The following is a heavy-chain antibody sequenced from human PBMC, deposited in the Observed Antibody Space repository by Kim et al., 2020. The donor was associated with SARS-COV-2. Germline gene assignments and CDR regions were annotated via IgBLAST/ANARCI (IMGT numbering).Heavy chain of an antibody. D-gene: IGHD2-8*01. CDR1: GFTFSSYS. Sequence: GGSLRLSCAASGFTFSSYSMTWVRQAPGKGLEWVSSISSSSNYIYYADSVKGRFTISRDNAKNSLYLHMNSLRAEDTAVYYCARDFVRRGGVDVWGHGTTVPVSS. CDR2: ISSSSNYI. V-gene: IGHV3-21*01. CDR3: ARDFVRRGGVDV. J-gene: IGHJ6*02.